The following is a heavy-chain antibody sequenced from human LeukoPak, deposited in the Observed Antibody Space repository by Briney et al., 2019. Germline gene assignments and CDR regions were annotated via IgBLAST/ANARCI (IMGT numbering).Heavy chain of an antibody. CDR1: GFTFSSYG. V-gene: IGHV3-30*02. CDR3: AKPHYDFWSGSRDAFDI. D-gene: IGHD3-3*01. Sequence: GGSLRLSCAASGFTFSSYGMHWVRQAPGKGLEWVAFIRYDGSNKYYADSVKGRFTISRDNSKNTLYLQMNSLRAEDTAVYYCAKPHYDFWSGSRDAFDIWGQGTMVTVSS. J-gene: IGHJ3*02. CDR2: IRYDGSNK.